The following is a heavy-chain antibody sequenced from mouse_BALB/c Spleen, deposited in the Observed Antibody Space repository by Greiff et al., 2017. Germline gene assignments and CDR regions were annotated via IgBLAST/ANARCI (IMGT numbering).Heavy chain of an antibody. Sequence: EVQLQESGPGLVKPSQSLSLTCTVTGYSITSDYAWNWIRQFPGNKLEWMGYISYSSSTSYNPSLKSRISITRDTSKNQFFLQLNSVTTEDTATYYCAMGYYGSRWYFDVWGAGTTVTVSS. V-gene: IGHV3-2*02. J-gene: IGHJ1*01. CDR1: GYSITSDYA. CDR2: ISYSSST. D-gene: IGHD1-1*01. CDR3: AMGYYGSRWYFDV.